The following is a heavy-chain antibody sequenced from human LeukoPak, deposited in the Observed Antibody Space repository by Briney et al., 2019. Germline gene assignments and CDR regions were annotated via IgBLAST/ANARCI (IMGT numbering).Heavy chain of an antibody. V-gene: IGHV4-4*02. CDR1: GGSVSSTNW. D-gene: IGHD6-25*01. Sequence: SETLSLTCGVSGGSVSSTNWWTWIRQPPGKGLEWIGEVHLDGRTNFNPSLKSRLTMPVDLSENHVSLKLTSVTAADTAVYYCAREGGFYRPLDYSGQGTLVTVSS. CDR2: VHLDGRT. J-gene: IGHJ4*02. CDR3: AREGGFYRPLDY.